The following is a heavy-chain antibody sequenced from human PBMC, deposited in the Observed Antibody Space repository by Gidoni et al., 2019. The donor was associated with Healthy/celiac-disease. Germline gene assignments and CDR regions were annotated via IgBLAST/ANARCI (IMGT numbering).Heavy chain of an antibody. V-gene: IGHV4-59*01. CDR3: ARGGYCSSTSCYHYYYGMDV. J-gene: IGHJ6*02. Sequence: QVRLQESGPRLVKPSETMSLTCTVYGGPIRSYSWSWIRQPPGKGLEWVGYIYDSGSTNYNPSRKSRVTISVDTSKNQFSLKLSSVTAADTAVYYCARGGYCSSTSCYHYYYGMDVWGQGTTVTVSS. CDR1: GGPIRSYS. CDR2: IYDSGST. D-gene: IGHD2-2*01.